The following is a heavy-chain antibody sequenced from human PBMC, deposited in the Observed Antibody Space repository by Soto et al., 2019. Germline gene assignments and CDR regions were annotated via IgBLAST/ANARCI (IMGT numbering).Heavy chain of an antibody. CDR1: GGSISSSNW. CDR3: ARDKARYYYGSGSSTLCHY. D-gene: IGHD3-10*01. Sequence: QVQLQESGPGLVKPSGTLSLTCAVSGGSISSSNWWNWVRQPPGKGLEWIGEIYHSGSTNYNPSLKGRVTKSVDKSKNQFSLKLSSVTSADTAVYYCARDKARYYYGSGSSTLCHYWGQGTLVTVSS. J-gene: IGHJ4*02. V-gene: IGHV4-4*02. CDR2: IYHSGST.